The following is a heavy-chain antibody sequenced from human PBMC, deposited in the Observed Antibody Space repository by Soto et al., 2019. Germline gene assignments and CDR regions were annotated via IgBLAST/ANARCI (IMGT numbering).Heavy chain of an antibody. Sequence: PSETLSLTCTVSGDSITASYSNWAWIRQPPGKGLEWIGTFYYSGTTSQNPPRRRRITISGDTSRNQFSLNLRSVTAADSGVYYCATLVRDDVRRSDLDHWGQGTLVTVSS. J-gene: IGHJ4*02. CDR2: FYYSGTT. CDR3: ATLVRDDVRRSDLDH. D-gene: IGHD3-10*02. V-gene: IGHV4-39*01. CDR1: GDSITASYSN.